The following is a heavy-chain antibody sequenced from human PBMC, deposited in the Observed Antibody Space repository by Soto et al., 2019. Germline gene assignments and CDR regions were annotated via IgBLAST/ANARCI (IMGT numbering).Heavy chain of an antibody. J-gene: IGHJ6*03. Sequence: SETLSLTCTVSGGSIRGVDYFWSWIRQPPGKGLEWIGYIYYSGSTLYNPSLMSRLAISIDSSMNQISLEVRSVTAADTAVYYCASQGLSYFDWSPTPIYYMAVWGKGTTVTVSS. V-gene: IGHV4-30-4*01. CDR3: ASQGLSYFDWSPTPIYYMAV. CDR1: GGSIRGVDYF. D-gene: IGHD3-9*01. CDR2: IYYSGST.